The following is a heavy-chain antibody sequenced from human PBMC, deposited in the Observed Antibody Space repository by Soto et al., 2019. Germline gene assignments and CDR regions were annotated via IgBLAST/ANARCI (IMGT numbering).Heavy chain of an antibody. CDR1: GGSISSYY. Sequence: QVQLQESGPGLVKPSETLSLTCTVSGGSISSYYWSWIRQPPGKGLEWIGYIYYSGSTNYHPSLKSRLTISVDPSQNQFSLKLSSVTAADTAVYSCARARGGHIDYWGQGTLVTVSS. CDR3: ARARGGHIDY. J-gene: IGHJ4*02. D-gene: IGHD2-15*01. CDR2: IYYSGST. V-gene: IGHV4-59*01.